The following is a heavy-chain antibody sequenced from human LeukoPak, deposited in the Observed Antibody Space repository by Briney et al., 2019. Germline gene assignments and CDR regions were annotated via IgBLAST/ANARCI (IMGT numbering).Heavy chain of an antibody. D-gene: IGHD4-17*01. CDR3: ARGGRTTTVTTGYYYGMDV. CDR2: IGTAGDT. J-gene: IGHJ6*02. Sequence: GGSLRLSCAASGFTFSSYDMHWVRQATGKGLEWVSAIGTAGDTYYPGSVKGRFTISRENAKNSLYLQMNSLRAGDTAVYYCARGGRTTTVTTGYYYGMDVWGQGTTVTVSS. CDR1: GFTFSSYD. V-gene: IGHV3-13*01.